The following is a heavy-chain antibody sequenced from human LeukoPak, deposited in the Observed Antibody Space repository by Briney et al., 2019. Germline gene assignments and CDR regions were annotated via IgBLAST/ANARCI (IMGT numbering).Heavy chain of an antibody. D-gene: IGHD1-7*01. Sequence: ASVKVSCKVSGYTFTDYYMHWVQQAPGKGLEWMGLVDPEDGETVYAEKFQGRVTITADTSTDTAYMELSSLRSEDTAVYYCATGYNWNYGFDYWGQGTLVTVSS. J-gene: IGHJ4*02. V-gene: IGHV1-69-2*01. CDR1: GYTFTDYY. CDR2: VDPEDGET. CDR3: ATGYNWNYGFDY.